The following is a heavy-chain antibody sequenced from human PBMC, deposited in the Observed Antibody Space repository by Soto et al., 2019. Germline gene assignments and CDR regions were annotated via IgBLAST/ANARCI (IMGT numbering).Heavy chain of an antibody. Sequence: PSETMSLTCTVSGGSINSGGDYWSWIRQHPGKGLEWIGYIYYSGSTYYNPSLKSRVTISVDTSKNQFSLKLSSVTAADTAVYYCARDKVPAATPYYYGMDVWGQGTTVTVSS. CDR3: ARDKVPAATPYYYGMDV. CDR2: IYYSGST. CDR1: GGSINSGGDY. D-gene: IGHD2-2*01. V-gene: IGHV4-31*03. J-gene: IGHJ6*02.